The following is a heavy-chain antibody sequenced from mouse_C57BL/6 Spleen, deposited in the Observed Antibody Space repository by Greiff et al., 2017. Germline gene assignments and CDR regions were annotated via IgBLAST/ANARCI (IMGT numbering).Heavy chain of an antibody. V-gene: IGHV3-6*01. Sequence: VQLQESGPGLVKPSQSLSLTCSVTGYSITSGYYWNWIRQFPGNKLEWMGYISYDGSNNYNPSLKNRISITRDTSKNQFFLKLNSVTTEDTATYYCARDYGSSYDAMDYWGQGTSVTVSS. D-gene: IGHD1-1*01. CDR1: GYSITSGYY. CDR2: ISYDGSN. J-gene: IGHJ4*01. CDR3: ARDYGSSYDAMDY.